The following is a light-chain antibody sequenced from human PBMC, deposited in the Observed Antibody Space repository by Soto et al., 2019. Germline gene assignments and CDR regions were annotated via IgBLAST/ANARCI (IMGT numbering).Light chain of an antibody. CDR1: QSVSSN. J-gene: IGKJ1*01. Sequence: EIVMTQSPATLSVSPGERATLSCRASQSVSSNLAWYQQKPGQAPRLLMYDASTRATGVPARFSGSGSGTEFTLTISSLQSEDFAVYYCQQYENWPRTFGQGTKVQIK. V-gene: IGKV3-15*01. CDR2: DAS. CDR3: QQYENWPRT.